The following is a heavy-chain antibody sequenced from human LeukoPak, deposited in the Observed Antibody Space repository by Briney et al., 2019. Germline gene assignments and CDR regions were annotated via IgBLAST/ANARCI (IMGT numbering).Heavy chain of an antibody. CDR3: ARDAGGTWFDP. J-gene: IGHJ5*02. CDR1: GGSISSYY. V-gene: IGHV4-59*01. Sequence: SSETLSLTCTVSGGSISSYYWSWIRQPPGKGLEWIGYIYYSGSTNYNPSLKSRVTISVDTSKNQFSLKLSSVTAADTAVYYCARDAGGTWFDPWGQGTLVTVSS. CDR2: IYYSGST.